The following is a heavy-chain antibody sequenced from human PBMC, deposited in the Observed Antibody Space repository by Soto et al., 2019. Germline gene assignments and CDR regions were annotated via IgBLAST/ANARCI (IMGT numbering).Heavy chain of an antibody. CDR1: GYTFTSYG. V-gene: IGHV1-18*01. D-gene: IGHD3-16*02. CDR2: ISAYNGNT. J-gene: IGHJ6*02. Sequence: QVQLVQSGAEVKKPGASVKVSCKASGYTFTSYGISWVRQAPGQGLEWMGWISAYNGNTNYAQKLQRRVTMTTDTSTSRAYMELRSLRSDDTAVYYCARPEHTFGGVIVIRDYYYGMDVWGQGTTVTVSS. CDR3: ARPEHTFGGVIVIRDYYYGMDV.